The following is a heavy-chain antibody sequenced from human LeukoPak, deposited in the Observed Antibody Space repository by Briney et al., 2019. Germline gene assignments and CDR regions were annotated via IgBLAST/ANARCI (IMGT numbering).Heavy chain of an antibody. CDR1: GGSISSGSYY. V-gene: IGHV4-61*01. Sequence: PSETLSLTCTVSGGSISSGSYYWSWIRQPPGKGLEWIGYIYYSGSTNYNPSLKSRVTMSVDTSKNQFSLKLSSVTAADTAVYYCARGGLRYFDWLPSHYYYGMDVWGQGTTVTVSS. CDR2: IYYSGST. J-gene: IGHJ6*02. CDR3: ARGGLRYFDWLPSHYYYGMDV. D-gene: IGHD3-9*01.